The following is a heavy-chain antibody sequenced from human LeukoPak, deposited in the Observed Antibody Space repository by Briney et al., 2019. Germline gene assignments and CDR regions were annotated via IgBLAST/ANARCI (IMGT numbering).Heavy chain of an antibody. D-gene: IGHD2-2*01. Sequence: SETLSLTCTVPDGSISSDSYYWGWIRQPPGKGLEWIGSIYYSGSSYYNPSLKSRVTISVDTSKNQFSLKLSSVTAADTAVYYCARAQVVPAARPFDYWGQGTLVTVSS. CDR3: ARAQVVPAARPFDY. CDR2: IYYSGSS. J-gene: IGHJ4*02. V-gene: IGHV4-39*01. CDR1: DGSISSDSYY.